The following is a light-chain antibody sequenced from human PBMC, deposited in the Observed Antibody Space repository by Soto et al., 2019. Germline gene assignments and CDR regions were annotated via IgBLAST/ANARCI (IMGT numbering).Light chain of an antibody. Sequence: EIVFTQSPGTLSLSPGERATLSCRASQSVTNNYLAWYQQKPGQAPRLLIYGASSRATGIPDRFSGSGSGTDFTLTISRLEPEDFAVYYCQQYGTSLPFGGGTKVDIK. CDR2: GAS. V-gene: IGKV3-20*01. CDR3: QQYGTSLP. J-gene: IGKJ4*01. CDR1: QSVTNNY.